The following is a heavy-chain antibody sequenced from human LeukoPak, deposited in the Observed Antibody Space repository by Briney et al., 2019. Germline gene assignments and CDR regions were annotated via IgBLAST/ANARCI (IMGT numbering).Heavy chain of an antibody. CDR1: GFTFGDYA. CDR2: IHSDGRST. V-gene: IGHV3-74*01. D-gene: IGHD3-22*01. J-gene: IGHJ6*02. CDR3: VRCDYYDTTGFYYGMDV. Sequence: SGGSLRLSCTGSGFTFGDYAMHWVRQAPRKGLVWVAHIHSDGRSTRYADSVKGRFTISRDNARNTLYLQMNSLRAEDAAVYYCVRCDYYDTTGFYYGMDVWGQGTTVSVSS.